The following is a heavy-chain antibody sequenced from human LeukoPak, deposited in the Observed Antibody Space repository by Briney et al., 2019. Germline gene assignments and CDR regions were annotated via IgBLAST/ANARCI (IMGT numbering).Heavy chain of an antibody. D-gene: IGHD1-26*01. V-gene: IGHV3-23*01. CDR1: GFTFSSYA. CDR3: AREATGIVGATGENY. Sequence: GGSLRLSCAASGFTFSSYAMSWVRQAPGKGLEWVSAISGSGGSTYYADSVKGRFTISRDNSKNTLYLQMSSLRAEDTAVYYCAREATGIVGATGENYWGQGTLVTVSS. J-gene: IGHJ4*02. CDR2: ISGSGGST.